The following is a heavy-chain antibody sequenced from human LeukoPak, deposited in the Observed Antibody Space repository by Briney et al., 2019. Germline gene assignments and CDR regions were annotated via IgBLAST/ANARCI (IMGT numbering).Heavy chain of an antibody. CDR1: GFTFSSYG. D-gene: IGHD2-2*01. V-gene: IGHV3-30*02. CDR3: EAGCSSSSCLFDY. J-gene: IGHJ4*02. CDR2: IRYDGSNK. Sequence: GGSLRLSCAASGFTFSSYGMHWVRQAPGKGLEWVAFIRYDGSNKYYADSVKGRFTISRDNSKNTLYLQMNSLRAEDTAVYYCEAGCSSSSCLFDYWGQGTLVTVPS.